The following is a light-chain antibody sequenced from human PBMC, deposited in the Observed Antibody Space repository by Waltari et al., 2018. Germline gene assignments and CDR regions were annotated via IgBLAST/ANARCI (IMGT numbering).Light chain of an antibody. CDR2: KDT. Sequence: SYELTQPPPVSVSPGQTARITCPGDALPRKFAFWYQQKPGQAPVLVIYKDTERPSGIPDRCSGSTSGTTVTLTISGVQAEDEADYYCQSTDNSGFVVVLGGGTKLTVL. CDR3: QSTDNSGFVVV. J-gene: IGLJ2*01. CDR1: ALPRKF. V-gene: IGLV3-25*03.